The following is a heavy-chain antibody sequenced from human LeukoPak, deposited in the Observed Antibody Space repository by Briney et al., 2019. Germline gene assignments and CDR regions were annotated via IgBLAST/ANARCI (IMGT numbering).Heavy chain of an antibody. CDR2: ISYDGSNK. V-gene: IGHV3-30*18. J-gene: IGHJ6*02. CDR1: GFTFSSYG. D-gene: IGHD2-2*01. Sequence: PGGSLRLSCAASGFTFSSYGMHWVRQAPGKGLEWVAVISYDGSNKYYADSVKGRFTISRDNSKNTLYLQMNSLRAEDTAVYYCAKVRGEYREYRNYGMDVWGQGTTVTVSS. CDR3: AKVRGEYREYRNYGMDV.